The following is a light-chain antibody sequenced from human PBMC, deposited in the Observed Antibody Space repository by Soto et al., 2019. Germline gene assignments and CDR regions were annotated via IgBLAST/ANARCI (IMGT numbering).Light chain of an antibody. Sequence: QSVLTQPASVSGFPGQPITISCTGTKNDVGLYDYVSWYQQHPGEAPKLMIYGVTNRSSGVSNRFSGSKSGNTASLTISGLQAEDEADYFCSSYTTTTLEVFGNGTKVTVL. CDR1: KNDVGLYDY. J-gene: IGLJ1*01. CDR2: GVT. V-gene: IGLV2-14*01. CDR3: SSYTTTTLEV.